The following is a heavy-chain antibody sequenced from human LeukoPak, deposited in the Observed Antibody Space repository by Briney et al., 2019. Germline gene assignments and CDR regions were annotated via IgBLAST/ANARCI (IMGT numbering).Heavy chain of an antibody. CDR3: ARPLSLGYCSGGSCYGRGAWFDR. CDR1: GGSISSSNW. V-gene: IGHV4-4*02. J-gene: IGHJ5*02. CDR2: IYHSGST. D-gene: IGHD2-15*01. Sequence: PSETLSLTCAVSGGSISSSNWWSWVRQPPGKGLDWIGKIYHSGSTNYNPSLKSRVTISVDKSKNQFSLKLRSVTAADTAVYYCARPLSLGYCSGGSCYGRGAWFDRWGQGTLVTVSS.